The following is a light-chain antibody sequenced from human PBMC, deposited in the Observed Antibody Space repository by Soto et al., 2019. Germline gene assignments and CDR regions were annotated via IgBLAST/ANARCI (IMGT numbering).Light chain of an antibody. CDR3: QQSNSYPWT. V-gene: IGKV1-5*03. Sequence: DIQMTQSPSTLSASAGDRVTITCRASQSISSWLAWYQQKPGKAPKLLIYQASSLQSGVPSRFSGSGFGTEFTLTISSLQPDDFAAYYCQQSNSYPWTFGQGTQVDIK. CDR2: QAS. J-gene: IGKJ1*01. CDR1: QSISSW.